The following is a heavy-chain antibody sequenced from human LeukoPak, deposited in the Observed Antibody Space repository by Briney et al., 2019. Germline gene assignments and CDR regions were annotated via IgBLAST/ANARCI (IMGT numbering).Heavy chain of an antibody. Sequence: SQTLSLTCAISGDSVSSYSAALNWIRQSPSRGLEWLGRTYYRSKWFNDYAVSVRSRITVNPDTSRNQFSLQLNSVTPEDTAVYYCARDSGVGLDAFDIWGKGTMVTVSS. CDR1: GDSVSSYSAA. J-gene: IGHJ3*02. V-gene: IGHV6-1*01. CDR3: ARDSGVGLDAFDI. CDR2: TYYRSKWFN. D-gene: IGHD3-3*01.